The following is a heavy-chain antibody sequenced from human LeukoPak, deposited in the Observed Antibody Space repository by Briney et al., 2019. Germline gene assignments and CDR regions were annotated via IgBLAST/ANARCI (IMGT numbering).Heavy chain of an antibody. D-gene: IGHD2-15*01. V-gene: IGHV4-61*02. CDR2: IYTSGSP. J-gene: IGHJ6*03. CDR1: GGSISSGSYY. CDR3: ARAPHYCSGGSCYSYYYYMDV. Sequence: PSETLSLTCTVSGGSISSGSYYWSWIRQPAGKGLEWIGRIYTSGSPNYNPSLKSRVTISVDTSKNQFSLKLSSVTAADTAVYYCARAPHYCSGGSCYSYYYYMDVWGKGTTVTVSS.